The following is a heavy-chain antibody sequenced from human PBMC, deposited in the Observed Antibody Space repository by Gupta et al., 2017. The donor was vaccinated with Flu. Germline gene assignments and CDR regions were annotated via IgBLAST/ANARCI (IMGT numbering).Heavy chain of an antibody. D-gene: IGHD3-22*01. CDR3: ARRAGDYYDSSGYYYFDY. Sequence: QGLEWMGGIIPIFGTANYAQKFQGRVTITADESTSTAYMELSSLRSEDTAVYYCARRAGDYYDSSGYYYFDYWGQGTLVTVSS. V-gene: IGHV1-69*01. CDR2: IIPIFGTA. J-gene: IGHJ4*02.